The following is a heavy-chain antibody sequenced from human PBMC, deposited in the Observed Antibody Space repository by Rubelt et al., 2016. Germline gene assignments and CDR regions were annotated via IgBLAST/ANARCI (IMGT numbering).Heavy chain of an antibody. Sequence: QVQLQQWGAGLLKPSETLSLTCAVYGGSFSGYYWSWIRQPPGKGLVWIGEINHSGSTKSNPSLKSRVTRSVDTAKNQFSLKLSSVTAADTAVYYCARGGRYYGSGSYQRHNWFDPWGQGTLVTVSS. CDR1: GGSFSGYY. CDR2: INHSGST. V-gene: IGHV4-34*01. D-gene: IGHD3-10*01. J-gene: IGHJ5*02. CDR3: ARGGRYYGSGSYQRHNWFDP.